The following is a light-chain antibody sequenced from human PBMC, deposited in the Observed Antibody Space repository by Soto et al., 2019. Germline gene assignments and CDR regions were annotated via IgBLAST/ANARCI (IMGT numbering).Light chain of an antibody. CDR1: SSDVGGYNY. J-gene: IGLJ1*01. CDR3: GSYTISNTLV. V-gene: IGLV2-14*01. Sequence: QSALTQPASVSGSPGQSITISCTGTSSDVGGYNYVSWYQQHPGKAPKLMIYEVSNRPSGVSDRFSGSKSGNTASLTISGLQAEDEADYYCGSYTISNTLVFGTGTKLTVL. CDR2: EVS.